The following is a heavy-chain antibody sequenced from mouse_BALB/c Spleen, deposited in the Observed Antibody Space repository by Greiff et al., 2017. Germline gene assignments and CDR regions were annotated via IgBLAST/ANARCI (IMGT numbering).Heavy chain of an antibody. J-gene: IGHJ4*01. V-gene: IGHV1-54*01. CDR1: GYAFTNYL. CDR3: ARFWDYDGMDY. CDR2: INPGSGGT. D-gene: IGHD2-4*01. Sequence: QVQLKQSGAELVRPGTSVKVSCKASGYAFTNYLIEWVKQRPGQGLEWIGVINPGSGGTNYNEKFKGKATLTADKSSSTAYMQLSSLTSDDSAVYFCARFWDYDGMDYWGQGTSVTVSS.